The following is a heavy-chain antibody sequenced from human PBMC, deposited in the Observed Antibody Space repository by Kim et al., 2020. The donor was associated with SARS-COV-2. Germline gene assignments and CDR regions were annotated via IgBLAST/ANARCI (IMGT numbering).Heavy chain of an antibody. CDR3: AKDRLCGNDYFDY. CDR2: ISYDGSNK. J-gene: IGHJ4*02. V-gene: IGHV3-30*18. D-gene: IGHD5-12*01. Sequence: GGSLRLSCAASGFTFSSYGMHWVRQAPGKGLEWVAGISYDGSNKYYADSVKGRFTISRDNSKNTLYLQMNSLRAEDTAVYYCAKDRLCGNDYFDYWGQGTLGTVSS. CDR1: GFTFSSYG.